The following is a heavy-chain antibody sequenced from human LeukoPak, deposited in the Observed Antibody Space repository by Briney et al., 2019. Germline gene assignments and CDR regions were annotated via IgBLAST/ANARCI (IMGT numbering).Heavy chain of an antibody. CDR1: GYTFASYA. CDR3: ARGENERDYFDY. D-gene: IGHD1-1*01. Sequence: ASVKVSCKASGYTFASYAMHWVRQAHGQRLEWIGWINAGDANTKYSQKFQGRATITRDTSASTAYMELSSLRSEDTAVYYCARGENERDYFDYWGQGGLVTVSS. J-gene: IGHJ4*02. V-gene: IGHV1-3*01. CDR2: INAGDANT.